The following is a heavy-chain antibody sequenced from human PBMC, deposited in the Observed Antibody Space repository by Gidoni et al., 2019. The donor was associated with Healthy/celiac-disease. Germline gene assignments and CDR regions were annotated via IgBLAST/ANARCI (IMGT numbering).Heavy chain of an antibody. V-gene: IGHV3-7*04. Sequence: EVQLVESGGGLVQPVGSLRLSCPASGFTFGSYWMSGVRQAPGKGLEWVDNIKQDGSEKYYVDSVKGRFTISRDNAKNSLYLQMNSLRAEDTAVYYCARGAMVRGVIQRKYYFDYWGQGTLVTVSS. J-gene: IGHJ4*02. CDR1: GFTFGSYW. D-gene: IGHD3-10*01. CDR2: IKQDGSEK. CDR3: ARGAMVRGVIQRKYYFDY.